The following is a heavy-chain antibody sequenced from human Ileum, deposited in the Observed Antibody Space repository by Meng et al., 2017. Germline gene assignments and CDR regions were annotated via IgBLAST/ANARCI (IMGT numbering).Heavy chain of an antibody. CDR3: DRERRHYYGSGSFDY. CDR2: TYYNGSP. CDR1: GGSFSSDNYY. V-gene: IGHV4-30-4*01. J-gene: IGHJ4*02. Sequence: QLQLQESGPGLVKPSQTLSLPFSVSGGSFSSDNYYWTWIRQTPGKGLEWIGLTYYNGSPFYNPSLRSRVTISVDTSKDQFSLKLTSVTAADTAVYYCDRERRHYYGSGSFDYWGQGILVTVSS. D-gene: IGHD3-10*01.